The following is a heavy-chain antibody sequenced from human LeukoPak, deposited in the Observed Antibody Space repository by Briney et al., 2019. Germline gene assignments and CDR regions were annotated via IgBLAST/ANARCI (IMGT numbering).Heavy chain of an antibody. CDR3: ARWFDP. CDR1: GGSFSGYY. CDR2: INHSGST. Sequence: KTSETLSLTCAVYGGSFSGYYWSWIRQPPGKGLEWIREINHSGSTNYNPSLKSRVTISVDTSKNQFSLKLSSVTAADTAVYYCARWFDPWGQGTLVTVAS. J-gene: IGHJ5*02. V-gene: IGHV4-34*01.